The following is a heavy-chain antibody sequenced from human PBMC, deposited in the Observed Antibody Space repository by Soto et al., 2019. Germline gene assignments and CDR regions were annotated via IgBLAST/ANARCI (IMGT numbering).Heavy chain of an antibody. J-gene: IGHJ3*02. Sequence: DVQVLESGGGLVQPGGSLRLSCAASGFTFSAYAMSWVRQPPGQGLEWVSGISASRGRTYYANSVKGRFTISSDNGKNTLYLQMNSLRAEDTAVYYCAKDPNGDYVGAFDMWGQGTMVIVAS. V-gene: IGHV3-23*01. CDR2: ISASRGRT. CDR1: GFTFSAYA. D-gene: IGHD4-17*01. CDR3: AKDPNGDYVGAFDM.